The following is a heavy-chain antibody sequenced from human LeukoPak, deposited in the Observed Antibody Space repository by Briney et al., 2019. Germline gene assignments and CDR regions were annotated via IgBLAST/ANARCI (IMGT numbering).Heavy chain of an antibody. D-gene: IGHD3-3*01. V-gene: IGHV3-7*01. CDR1: GFTFSSYW. J-gene: IGHJ4*02. Sequence: GGSLRLSCAASGFTFSSYWMSWVRQAPGKGLEWVANIKQDGSEKYYVDSVKGRFTISRDNAKNSLYLKMNSLRAEDTAVYYCARGSYDFWSGYPNWGQGPLVTVSS. CDR2: IKQDGSEK. CDR3: ARGSYDFWSGYPN.